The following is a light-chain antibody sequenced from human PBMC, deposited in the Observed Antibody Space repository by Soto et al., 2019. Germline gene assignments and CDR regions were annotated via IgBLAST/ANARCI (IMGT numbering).Light chain of an antibody. Sequence: EVVLTQSLGTPSLSPGERATLPCRARQSVSSNNLVWYKKKPGQAPRLLSYDAASRATGIPDRFDGSGSGTVLTLTTSRLEPEDFAVYDGHQNDTSPPAFGPGTRVDF. CDR1: QSVSSNN. CDR2: DAA. J-gene: IGKJ3*01. CDR3: HQNDTSPPA. V-gene: IGKV3-20*01.